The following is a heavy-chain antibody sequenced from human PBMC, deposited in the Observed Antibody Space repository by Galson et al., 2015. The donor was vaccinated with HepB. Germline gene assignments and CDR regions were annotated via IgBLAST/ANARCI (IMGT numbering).Heavy chain of an antibody. V-gene: IGHV3-30*02. J-gene: IGHJ4*02. D-gene: IGHD2-2*01. CDR2: IRYDGSNK. CDR3: AKDAEVNVVVPAAKEFDY. CDR1: GFTFSSYG. Sequence: SLRLSCAASGFTFSSYGMHWVRQAPGKGLEWVAFIRYDGSNKYYADSVKGRFTISRDNSKNTLYLQMNSLRAEDTAVYYCAKDAEVNVVVPAAKEFDYWGQGTLVTVSS.